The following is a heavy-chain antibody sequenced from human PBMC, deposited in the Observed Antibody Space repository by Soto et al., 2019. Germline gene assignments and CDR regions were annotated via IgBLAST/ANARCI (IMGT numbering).Heavy chain of an antibody. Sequence: SETLSLTCAVSCDSISSSNWWTWFRQPPGKGLEWIGDIYHTGITNYNPSLKSRVTILVDKSKNQFSLKLTSVTAADTAVYYCARSSDSGLYYYFGMDVWGQGTTVTV. J-gene: IGHJ6*02. CDR1: CDSISSSNW. V-gene: IGHV4-4*02. CDR3: ARSSDSGLYYYFGMDV. CDR2: IYHTGIT.